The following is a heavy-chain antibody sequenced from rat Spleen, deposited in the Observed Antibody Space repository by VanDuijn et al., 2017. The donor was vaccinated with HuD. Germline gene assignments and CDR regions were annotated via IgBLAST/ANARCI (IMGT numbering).Heavy chain of an antibody. Sequence: EVQLQESGPGLVKPSQSLSLTCSVTGYSITSNYWGWIRKFPGNKMEWIGHISYSGSTSYNPSLKSRLSITRDTSRNQFFLQVNSVTAEDTATYYCARRGAPFDYWGQGVMVTVSS. CDR1: GYSITSNY. J-gene: IGHJ2*01. CDR2: ISYSGST. V-gene: IGHV3-1*01. CDR3: ARRGAPFDY. D-gene: IGHD4-3*01.